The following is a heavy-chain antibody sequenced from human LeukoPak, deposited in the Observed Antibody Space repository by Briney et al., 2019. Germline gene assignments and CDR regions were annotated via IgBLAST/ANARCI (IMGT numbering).Heavy chain of an antibody. CDR1: GFTFSTFG. CDR2: ISHSSTYT. V-gene: IGHV3-21*01. D-gene: IGHD3-22*01. J-gene: IGHJ4*02. Sequence: GGSLRLSCAASGFTFSTFGFNWVRQAPGKGLEWVSSISHSSTYTSYADSVKGRFTISRDNARNSLYLQMDSLRVEDTAVYYCARGYYYDSSVAYWGQGTLVTVSS. CDR3: ARGYYYDSSVAY.